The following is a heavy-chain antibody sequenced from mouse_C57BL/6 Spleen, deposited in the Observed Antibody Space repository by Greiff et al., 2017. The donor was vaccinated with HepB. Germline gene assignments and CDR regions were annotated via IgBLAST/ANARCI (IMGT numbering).Heavy chain of an antibody. V-gene: IGHV1-54*01. J-gene: IGHJ2*01. D-gene: IGHD2-3*01. Sequence: QVQLKESGAELVRPGTSVKVSCKASGYAFTNYLIEWVKQRPGQGLEWIGVINPGSGGTNYNEKFKGKATLTADKSSSTAYMQLSSLTSEDSAVYFCARAFDDAYYFDYWGQGTTLTVSS. CDR1: GYAFTNYL. CDR2: INPGSGGT. CDR3: ARAFDDAYYFDY.